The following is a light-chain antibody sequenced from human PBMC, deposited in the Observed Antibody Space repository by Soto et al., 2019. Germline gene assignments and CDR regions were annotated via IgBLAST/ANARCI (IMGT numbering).Light chain of an antibody. J-gene: IGKJ2*01. CDR2: LTS. CDR1: RSIGNY. CDR3: QQSYRTTYS. Sequence: DIQMTQSPSSLSASAGDTVTITCRASRSIGNYLPWYHQKPESAPKLLIYLTSSLQSGVPSRFSGSGSGTDFTLTISSLQPDDFATYYCQQSYRTTYSFGQGTKLEIK. V-gene: IGKV1-39*01.